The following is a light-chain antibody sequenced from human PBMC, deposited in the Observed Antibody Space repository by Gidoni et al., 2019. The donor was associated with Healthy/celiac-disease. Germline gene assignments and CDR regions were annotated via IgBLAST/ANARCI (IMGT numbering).Light chain of an antibody. Sequence: DFHMTLSPSSLSASVGDRVTITCQASQDISNYLNWYQQNPGKAPKLLIYDASNLETGVPSRFSGSGSGTDFTFTISSLQPEDIATYYCQQYDNLPITFXQXTRLEIK. V-gene: IGKV1-33*01. J-gene: IGKJ5*01. CDR3: QQYDNLPIT. CDR2: DAS. CDR1: QDISNY.